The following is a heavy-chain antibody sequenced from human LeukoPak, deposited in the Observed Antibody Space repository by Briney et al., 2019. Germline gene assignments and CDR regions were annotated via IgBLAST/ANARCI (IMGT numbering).Heavy chain of an antibody. D-gene: IGHD1-26*01. CDR3: ARGWAYFDY. CDR1: GFTVSTKY. V-gene: IGHV3-53*01. J-gene: IGHJ4*02. CDR2: IYSGGST. Sequence: GRSLRLSCAASGFTVSTKYMNWVRQAPGKGLEWVSVIYSGGSTYYADSVKGRFTISRDNSRNTLYLQMNSLRAEDTAVYYCARGWAYFDYWGQGTLVTVSS.